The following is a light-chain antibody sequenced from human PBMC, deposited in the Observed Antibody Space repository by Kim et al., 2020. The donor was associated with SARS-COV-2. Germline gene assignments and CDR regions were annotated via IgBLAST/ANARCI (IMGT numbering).Light chain of an antibody. CDR2: YVS. J-gene: IGKJ1*01. Sequence: APVRYRIAFTCRASQSMGIWLVWNQQSTGKAPNLLIYYVSSLVRGLRSRFSGTRSGPEFNFPIRSLQPDDFVTYYCKQYNMFPWTLGQRTKVDIK. V-gene: IGKV1-5*01. CDR3: KQYNMFPWT. CDR1: QSMGIW.